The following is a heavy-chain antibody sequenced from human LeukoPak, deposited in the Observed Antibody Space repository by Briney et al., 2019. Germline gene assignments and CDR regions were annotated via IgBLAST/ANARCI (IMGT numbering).Heavy chain of an antibody. CDR2: INPSGGCT. V-gene: IGHV1-46*01. Sequence: ASVKVSCKASGYTFTRYYMHCVRQAPGQGLEGMGIINPSGGCTSYAQKFQGRVTMTRDMSTSTVYMELSSLRSEDTAVYYCARVHNSGVAGKVAYMDVWGKGTTVTVSS. J-gene: IGHJ6*03. CDR1: GYTFTRYY. D-gene: IGHD6-19*01. CDR3: ARVHNSGVAGKVAYMDV.